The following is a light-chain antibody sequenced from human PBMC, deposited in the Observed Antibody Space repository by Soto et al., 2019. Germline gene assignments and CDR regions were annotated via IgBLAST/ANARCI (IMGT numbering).Light chain of an antibody. CDR2: DND. CDR3: ATWDSSLKAVV. CDR1: SPNIGKNY. V-gene: IGLV1-51*01. J-gene: IGLJ2*01. Sequence: QSVLTQPPSVSAAPGQKVTISCSGSSPNIGKNYVSWYLHLPGTAPKFLIYDNDVRASGIPDRFSGSKSGTSATLGITGLQPGDEADYYCATWDSSLKAVVFGGGTKLTV.